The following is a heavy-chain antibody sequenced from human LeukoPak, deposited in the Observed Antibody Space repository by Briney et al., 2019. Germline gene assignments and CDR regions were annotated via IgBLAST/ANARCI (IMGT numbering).Heavy chain of an antibody. D-gene: IGHD3-3*01. J-gene: IGHJ4*02. CDR3: AKVFSYGFEWDFDY. CDR2: ISGSGGST. V-gene: IGHV3-23*01. CDR1: GFTFSSYG. Sequence: GGSLRLSCAASGFTFSSYGMSWVRQAPGKGLEWVSAISGSGGSTYYADSVKGRFTISRDNSKNTLYLQMNSLRAEDTAVYYCAKVFSYGFEWDFDYWGQGTLVTVSS.